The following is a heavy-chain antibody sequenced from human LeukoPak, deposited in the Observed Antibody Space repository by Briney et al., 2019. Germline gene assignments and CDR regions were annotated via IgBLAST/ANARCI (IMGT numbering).Heavy chain of an antibody. V-gene: IGHV1-2*02. CDR1: GYTFTGYY. Sequence: GASVKVSCKAFGYTFTGYYMHWVRQAPGQGLEWMGWINPNSGGTNYAQKFQGRVTMTRDTSISTAYMELSRLRSDDTAVYYCARRLWAYCGGDCYAQFFDPWGQGTLVTVSS. D-gene: IGHD2-21*02. CDR3: ARRLWAYCGGDCYAQFFDP. J-gene: IGHJ5*02. CDR2: INPNSGGT.